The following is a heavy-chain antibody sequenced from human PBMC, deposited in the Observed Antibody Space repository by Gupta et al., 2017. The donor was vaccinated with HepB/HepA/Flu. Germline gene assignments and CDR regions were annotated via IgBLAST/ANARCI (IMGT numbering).Heavy chain of an antibody. V-gene: IGHV4-59*01. J-gene: IGHJ6*02. Sequence: QVQLQESGPGLVRPSETLSLTCTVSGGSISNYYWSWIRQPPGKGLEWIGYIYYSGSTDYNPSLKSRVTISVDTSKNQLSLKVSSVTAADTAVYYCARDGTARGIGMDVWGQGTTVTVSS. CDR1: GGSISNYY. CDR2: IYYSGST. CDR3: ARDGTARGIGMDV. D-gene: IGHD6-6*01.